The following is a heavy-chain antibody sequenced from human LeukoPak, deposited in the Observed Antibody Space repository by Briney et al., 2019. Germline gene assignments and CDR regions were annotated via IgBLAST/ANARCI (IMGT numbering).Heavy chain of an antibody. J-gene: IGHJ2*01. CDR1: GGSISSYY. Sequence: SETLSLTCTVSGGSISSYYWSWIRQPPGKGLEWIGSIYHSGSTYYNPSLKSRVTISVDTSKNQFSLKLSSVTAADTAVYYCAGLYGSGSYYNVDWYFDLWGRGTLVTVSS. V-gene: IGHV4-59*04. CDR3: AGLYGSGSYYNVDWYFDL. D-gene: IGHD3-10*01. CDR2: IYHSGST.